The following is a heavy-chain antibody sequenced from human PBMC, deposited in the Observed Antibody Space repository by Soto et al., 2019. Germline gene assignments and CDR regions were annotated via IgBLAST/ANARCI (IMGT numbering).Heavy chain of an antibody. D-gene: IGHD4-17*01. J-gene: IGHJ4*02. V-gene: IGHV3-30-3*01. CDR1: GFTFSSYA. CDR3: AKGRGTTVVTILDY. CDR2: ISYDGISK. Sequence: QVQLVESGGGVVQPGRSLRLSCAASGFTFSSYAMNWVRQAPGKGLEWVALISYDGISKYYADSVKGRFTISRDNSKNTLYLQMNSLRAEDTAVYYCAKGRGTTVVTILDYWGQGTLVTVSS.